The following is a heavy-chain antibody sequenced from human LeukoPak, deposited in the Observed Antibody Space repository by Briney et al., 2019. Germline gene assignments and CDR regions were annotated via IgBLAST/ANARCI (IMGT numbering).Heavy chain of an antibody. CDR1: GGSISSYF. CDR3: ARVEDTYYYYYMDV. Sequence: NPSETLSLTCTVSGGSISSYFWSWIRQPPGKGLEWIGYIYYSGSTNYNPSLKSRVTISVDTSKNQFSLKLSSVTAADTAVYYCARVEDTYYYYYMDVWGKGTTVTVSS. CDR2: IYYSGST. D-gene: IGHD5-18*01. J-gene: IGHJ6*03. V-gene: IGHV4-59*01.